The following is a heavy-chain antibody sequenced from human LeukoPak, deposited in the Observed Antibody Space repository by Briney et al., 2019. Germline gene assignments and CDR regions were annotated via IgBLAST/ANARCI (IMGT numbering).Heavy chain of an antibody. V-gene: IGHV1-46*01. CDR1: GYTFTNYY. D-gene: IGHD5-24*01. J-gene: IGHJ3*02. CDR2: INPGGDTT. Sequence: ASVKVSCKASGYTFTNYYIHWVRQAPGQGLEWMGVINPGGDTTDYAQNFQGRVTMTRDMSRSTVYMGLSSLRSEDTAVYYCARIRDGYNDAYDIWGQGTLVTVSS. CDR3: ARIRDGYNDAYDI.